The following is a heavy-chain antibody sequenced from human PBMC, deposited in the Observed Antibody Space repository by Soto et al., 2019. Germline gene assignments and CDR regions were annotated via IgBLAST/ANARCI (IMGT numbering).Heavy chain of an antibody. CDR3: AKVYYFWSGYAVDY. CDR1: GFTFSSYA. CDR2: ISGSGGST. D-gene: IGHD3-3*01. V-gene: IGHV3-23*01. Sequence: GGSLRLSCAASGFTFSSYAMSWVRQAPGKGLEWVSAISGSGGSTYYADSVKGRFTISRDNSKNTLYLQMNSLRAEDTAVYYCAKVYYFWSGYAVDYWGQGTLVTVSS. J-gene: IGHJ4*02.